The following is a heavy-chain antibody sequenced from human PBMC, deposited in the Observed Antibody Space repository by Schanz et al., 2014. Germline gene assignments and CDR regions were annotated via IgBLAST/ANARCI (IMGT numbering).Heavy chain of an antibody. J-gene: IGHJ4*02. CDR2: ITNKPNNYNT. V-gene: IGHV3-72*01. Sequence: VQLVESGGGVVQPGRSLRLSCAASGFTFSSYGMHWVRQAPGKGLEWVGRITNKPNNYNTEYAASVKGRFTISRDDSRSSLYLQMSSLKTEDTAVYYCVRLDVHDYWGQGTLVTVSA. CDR3: VRLDVHDY. CDR1: GFTFSSYG. D-gene: IGHD3-16*01.